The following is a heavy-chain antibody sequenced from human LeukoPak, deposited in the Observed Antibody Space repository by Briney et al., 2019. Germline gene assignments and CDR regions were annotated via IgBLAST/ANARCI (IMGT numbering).Heavy chain of an antibody. CDR1: GFTFDDYA. CDR2: ISWDGGST. CDR3: AKGGGYDSYILGWPVDY. D-gene: IGHD5-12*01. J-gene: IGHJ4*02. V-gene: IGHV3-43D*04. Sequence: GGSLRLSCAASGFTFDDYAMHWVRQAPGKGLEWVSLISWDGGSTYYADSVKGRFTISRDNSKNSLYLQMNSLRAGDTALYYCAKGGGYDSYILGWPVDYWGQGTLVTVSS.